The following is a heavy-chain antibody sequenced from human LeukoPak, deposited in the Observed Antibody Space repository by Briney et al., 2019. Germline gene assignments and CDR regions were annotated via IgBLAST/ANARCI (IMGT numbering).Heavy chain of an antibody. J-gene: IGHJ4*02. CDR3: ARGGYSSSWYHFDY. CDR2: IYSGGTT. D-gene: IGHD6-13*01. CDR1: GFTVSSSC. V-gene: IGHV3-53*01. Sequence: GGSLRLSSAVSGFTVSSSCMSWVRQAPGKGLEWISVIYSGGTTNYADSVKGRFTISRDNSKNTLFLQMNSLRAEDTAVYYRARGGYSSSWYHFDYWGQGTLVTVSS.